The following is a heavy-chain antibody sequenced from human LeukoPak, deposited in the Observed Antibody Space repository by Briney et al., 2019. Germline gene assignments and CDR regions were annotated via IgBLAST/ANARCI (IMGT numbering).Heavy chain of an antibody. Sequence: SSETLSLTCAVYGGSFSGYYWSWIRQPPGKGLEWIGEINHSGSTNYNPSLKSRVTISVDTSKNQFSLKLSSVTAADTAVYYCARGFVVVTNYYYMDVWGKGTTVTVSS. V-gene: IGHV4-34*01. CDR3: ARGFVVVTNYYYMDV. J-gene: IGHJ6*03. CDR2: INHSGST. D-gene: IGHD2-15*01. CDR1: GGSFSGYY.